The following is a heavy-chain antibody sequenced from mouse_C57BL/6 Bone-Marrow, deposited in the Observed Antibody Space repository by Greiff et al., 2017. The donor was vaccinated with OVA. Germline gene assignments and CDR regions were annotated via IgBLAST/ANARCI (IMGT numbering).Heavy chain of an antibody. CDR3: ARKGPHYSNYQFDY. J-gene: IGHJ2*01. V-gene: IGHV1-55*01. CDR2: IYPGSGST. Sequence: QVQLQQPGAELVKPGASVKMSCKASGYTFTSYWITWVKQRPGQGLEWIGDIYPGSGSTNYNEKFKSKATLTVDTSSSTAYMQLSSLTSEDSAVYYCARKGPHYSNYQFDYWGQGTTLTGSS. CDR1: GYTFTSYW. D-gene: IGHD2-5*01.